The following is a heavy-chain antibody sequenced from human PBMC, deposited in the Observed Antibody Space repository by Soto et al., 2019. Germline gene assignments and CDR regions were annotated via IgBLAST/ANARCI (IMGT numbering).Heavy chain of an antibody. J-gene: IGHJ4*02. CDR3: ARGGNYYFLTGDTPYYFDY. D-gene: IGHD3-9*01. Sequence: PGGSLRLSCAASGFTVSSNYMSWVRQAPGKGLEWVSVIYSGGSTYYADSVKGRFTISRDNSKNTLYLQMNSLRAEDTAVYYCARGGNYYFLTGDTPYYFDYWGQGTLVTVS. CDR2: IYSGGST. V-gene: IGHV3-53*01. CDR1: GFTVSSNY.